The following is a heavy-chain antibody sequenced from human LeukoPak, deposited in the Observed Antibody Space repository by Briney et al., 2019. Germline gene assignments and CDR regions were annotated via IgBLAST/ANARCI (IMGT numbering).Heavy chain of an antibody. V-gene: IGHV3-23*01. Sequence: GGSLRLSCAASGFTFSSYAMSWVRQAPGKGLEWVSAISGSGGSTYYADSVKGRFTISRDNSKNTLCLQMNSLRAEDTAVYYCAKIPRLIAAAGTFDYWGQGTLVTVSS. J-gene: IGHJ4*02. CDR3: AKIPRLIAAAGTFDY. CDR1: GFTFSSYA. D-gene: IGHD6-13*01. CDR2: ISGSGGST.